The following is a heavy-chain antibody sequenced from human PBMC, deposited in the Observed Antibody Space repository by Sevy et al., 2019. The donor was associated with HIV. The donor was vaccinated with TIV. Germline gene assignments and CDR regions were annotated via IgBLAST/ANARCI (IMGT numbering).Heavy chain of an antibody. D-gene: IGHD3-16*01. Sequence: GGSLRLSCTASGFNFGDYAMSWCRQAPGKGLEWIGFIRSKTYGGTTEYAASVKGRFTISRDYSNRIASLQMNSLKTEDTAVYYCARVRGTISPYYYFGMDVWGQGTTVTVSS. CDR1: GFNFGDYA. V-gene: IGHV3-49*03. J-gene: IGHJ6*02. CDR2: IRSKTYGGTT. CDR3: ARVRGTISPYYYFGMDV.